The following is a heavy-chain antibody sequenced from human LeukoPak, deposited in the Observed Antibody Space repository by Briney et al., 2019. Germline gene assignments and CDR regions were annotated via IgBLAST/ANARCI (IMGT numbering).Heavy chain of an antibody. V-gene: IGHV3-33*01. CDR2: LWYDGSNK. CDR1: VFALSTVG. Sequence: PGRSLRPSRALSVFALSTVGVPRGPRAASNRVGAWGGLWYDGSNKYYADSVKGRFTISRDNSKNTLYLQMNSLRAEDTAVYYCARDRGYYDSSGGDYWGQGTLVTVSS. J-gene: IGHJ4*02. CDR3: ARDRGYYDSSGGDY. D-gene: IGHD3-22*01.